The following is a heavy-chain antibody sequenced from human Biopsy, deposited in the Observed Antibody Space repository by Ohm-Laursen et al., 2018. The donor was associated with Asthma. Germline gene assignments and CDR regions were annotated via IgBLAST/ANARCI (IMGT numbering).Heavy chain of an antibody. D-gene: IGHD6-19*01. J-gene: IGHJ5*02. CDR3: ARASVAASSNWFDP. Sequence: TLSLTCDVSGASIKTDDHYWSWLRQPPGKGLEWFGFIHYSGSTSYNPSLKGGVTISVDTSKNQFSLKLSSVTAADMAVYYCARASVAASSNWFDPWGQGTLVTVSS. CDR2: IHYSGST. V-gene: IGHV4-30-4*01. CDR1: GASIKTDDHY.